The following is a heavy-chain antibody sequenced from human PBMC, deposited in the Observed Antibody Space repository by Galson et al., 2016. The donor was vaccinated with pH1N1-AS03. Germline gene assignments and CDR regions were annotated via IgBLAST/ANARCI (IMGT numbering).Heavy chain of an antibody. CDR1: GFTFSMSY. D-gene: IGHD3-3*01. CDR2: ISNDGRNV. Sequence: SLRLSCAASGFTFSMSYIHWVRQAPGKGLEWVSRISNDGRNVRYADFVKGRFAVSRDNAKNTVSLQMNSLRADDTAVYFCARRNPNPNFAIWHQHDYGMDVWGQGTTVTVSS. J-gene: IGHJ6*02. CDR3: ARRNPNPNFAIWHQHDYGMDV. V-gene: IGHV3-74*01.